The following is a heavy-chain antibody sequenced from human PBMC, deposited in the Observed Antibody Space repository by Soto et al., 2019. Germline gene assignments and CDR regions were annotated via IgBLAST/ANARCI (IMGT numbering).Heavy chain of an antibody. CDR1: GYTFTSYG. CDR3: ARGSYSSHYSSRPEFFDY. J-gene: IGHJ4*02. V-gene: IGHV1-18*01. Sequence: GASVKVSCKASGYTFTSYGISWVRQAPGQGLEWMGWISANNGNTNYAQKLQGRVTMTTDKSTSTAYMELRSLRSDDTAVYYCARGSYSSHYSSRPEFFDYWGQGTLVTVFS. D-gene: IGHD6-13*01. CDR2: ISANNGNT.